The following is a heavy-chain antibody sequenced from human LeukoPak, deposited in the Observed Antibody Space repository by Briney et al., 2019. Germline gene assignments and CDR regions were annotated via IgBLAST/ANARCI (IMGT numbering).Heavy chain of an antibody. Sequence: SETLSLTCTVSGVSISTSSSYWGWVRQPPGKGLEYIATLYYTGTIDYNPSLRSRLTISIDTSNNQFSLNLSSVTAADTAVYYCARRGPLNWFDRWGQGTLVTVSS. V-gene: IGHV4-39*01. J-gene: IGHJ5*02. CDR2: LYYTGTI. CDR1: GVSISTSSSY. CDR3: ARRGPLNWFDR.